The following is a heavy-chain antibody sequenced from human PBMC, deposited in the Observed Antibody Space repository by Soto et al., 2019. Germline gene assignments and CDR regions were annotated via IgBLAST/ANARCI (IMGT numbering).Heavy chain of an antibody. J-gene: IGHJ6*02. D-gene: IGHD3-10*01. CDR2: IYYSGST. Sequence: PSETLSLTCTVSGGSISSYYWSWIRQPPGNGLEWIGYIYYSGSTNYNPSLKSRVTISVDTSKNQFSLKLSSVTAADTAVYYCAREVVSYGSGRHYYYYYGMDVWGQGTTVTVSS. CDR1: GGSISSYY. V-gene: IGHV4-59*01. CDR3: AREVVSYGSGRHYYYYYGMDV.